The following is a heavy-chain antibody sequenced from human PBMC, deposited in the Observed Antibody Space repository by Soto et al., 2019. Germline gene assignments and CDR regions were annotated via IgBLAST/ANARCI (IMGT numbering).Heavy chain of an antibody. D-gene: IGHD3-3*01. CDR3: ARDFYDFWSGYPPSCFDP. V-gene: IGHV1-18*04. CDR1: GFTFISYG. CDR2: TSTYNGNT. Sequence: ASVKVSCKASGFTFISYGIFWVRQAPGQGLEWMGWTSTYNGNTNYAQKLQGRVTMTTDTSTSTAYMELRSLRADDTAVYYCARDFYDFWSGYPPSCFDPWGQGTLVTVSS. J-gene: IGHJ5*02.